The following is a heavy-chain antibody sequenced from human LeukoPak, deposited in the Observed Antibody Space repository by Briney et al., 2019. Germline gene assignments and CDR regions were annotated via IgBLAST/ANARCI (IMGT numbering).Heavy chain of an antibody. D-gene: IGHD3-22*01. V-gene: IGHV3-48*03. CDR2: ISSSGSTI. Sequence: GGSLRLSCAASGFTFSSYEMNWVRQAPGKGLEWVSYISSSGSTIYYADSVKGRFTISRDNAKNSLYLQMNSLRAEDTAVYYCARGRTYYYDSGGYTWDYWGQGTLVTVSS. CDR3: ARGRTYYYDSGGYTWDY. CDR1: GFTFSSYE. J-gene: IGHJ4*02.